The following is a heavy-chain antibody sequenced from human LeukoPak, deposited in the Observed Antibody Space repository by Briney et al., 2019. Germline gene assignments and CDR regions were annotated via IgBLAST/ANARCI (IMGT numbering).Heavy chain of an antibody. D-gene: IGHD6-19*01. V-gene: IGHV4-31*03. Sequence: SETLSLTCTVAGGSISSGGYYWSWIRQHPGKGLEWIGYIYYSGSTYYNPSLKSRVTISVDTSKNQFSLKLSSVTAADTAVYYCAELGYSSGLGYWGQRTLVTVSS. CDR3: AELGYSSGLGY. CDR1: GGSISSGGYY. CDR2: IYYSGST. J-gene: IGHJ4*02.